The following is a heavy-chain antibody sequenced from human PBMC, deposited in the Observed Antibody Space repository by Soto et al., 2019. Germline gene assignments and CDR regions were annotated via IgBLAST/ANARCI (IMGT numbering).Heavy chain of an antibody. D-gene: IGHD2-2*01. Sequence: QVQLQESGPGLVKPSDTLSLTCAVSGYSITNVNWWAWIRQPPGKGLEWIGYIFHSGTTHYNPSLKSRVTMSVDTSKNQFSLEVDSLTAEGTAVYYCARSPYADALDIWGQGTMVTVSS. CDR1: GYSITNVNW. J-gene: IGHJ3*02. CDR3: ARSPYADALDI. CDR2: IFHSGTT. V-gene: IGHV4-28*01.